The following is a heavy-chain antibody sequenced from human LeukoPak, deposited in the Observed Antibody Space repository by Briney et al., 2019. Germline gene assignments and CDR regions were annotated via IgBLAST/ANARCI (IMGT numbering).Heavy chain of an antibody. CDR3: ARPNCSGGSCYADAFDI. J-gene: IGHJ3*02. CDR1: GFTFSSYS. CDR2: ISSSSSTI. Sequence: PGGSLRLSCAASGFTFSSYSMNRVRQAPGKGLEWVSYISSSSSTIYYADSVKGRFTISRDNAKNLLYLQMNSLRDEDTAVYYCARPNCSGGSCYADAFDIWGQGTMVTVSS. D-gene: IGHD2-15*01. V-gene: IGHV3-48*02.